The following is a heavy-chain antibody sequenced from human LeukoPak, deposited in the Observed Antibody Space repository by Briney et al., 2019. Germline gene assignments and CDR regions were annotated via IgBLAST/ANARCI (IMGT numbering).Heavy chain of an antibody. CDR2: INHSRST. CDR3: ARHDEYSSNHVGLDY. J-gene: IGHJ4*02. CDR1: GGSFSGYY. Sequence: PSETLSLTCAVYGGSFSGYYWTWIRQPPGKGLEWIGEINHSRSTNYNPSLKSRVTISVDTSKNHFSLKLTSVTAADTAVYYCARHDEYSSNHVGLDYWGQGTLVTVSS. D-gene: IGHD6-13*01. V-gene: IGHV4-34*01.